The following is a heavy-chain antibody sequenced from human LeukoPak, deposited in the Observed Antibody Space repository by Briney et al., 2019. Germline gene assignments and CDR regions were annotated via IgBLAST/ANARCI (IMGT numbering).Heavy chain of an antibody. CDR3: AKVMKGSERLTMVRGVIIKTAGLYYMDV. CDR1: GVTLSSYA. Sequence: GGSLRLSCAASGVTLSSYAMSWVRRAPGKGLGWVSSISASGGSTNYADSVKGRFTISRDNAKNTVYLQMNSLRAEDTAVYYCAKVMKGSERLTMVRGVIIKTAGLYYMDVWGKGTTVTVSS. CDR2: ISASGGST. D-gene: IGHD3-10*01. V-gene: IGHV3-23*01. J-gene: IGHJ6*03.